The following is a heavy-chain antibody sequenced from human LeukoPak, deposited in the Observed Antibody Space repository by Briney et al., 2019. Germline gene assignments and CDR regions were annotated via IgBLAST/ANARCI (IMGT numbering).Heavy chain of an antibody. CDR2: ISYEGSNK. V-gene: IGHV3-30*14. Sequence: GGSLRLSCAASGYTSSSYAMHRVRNAPGSGMDRVSVISYEGSNKYYADSVKGRFTISRDNSKNTLYLQMNSVRAEDTAVYYCARDAARLWGSYYYGMDVWGQGPTVSVSS. J-gene: IGHJ6*02. CDR3: ARDAARLWGSYYYGMDV. CDR1: GYTSSSYA. D-gene: IGHD3-16*01.